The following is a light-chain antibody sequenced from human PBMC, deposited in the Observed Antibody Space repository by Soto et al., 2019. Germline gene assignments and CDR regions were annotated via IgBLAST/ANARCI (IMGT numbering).Light chain of an antibody. CDR2: AAS. V-gene: IGKV1-9*01. CDR1: QGISSN. J-gene: IGKJ5*01. CDR3: QQFNSYPIT. Sequence: DIQLTQSPAFLAGSVGYIFTITCRASQGISSNLAWYQQKPGKAPKLLIYAASTLQSGVPSRFSGSGSGTEFTLTISSLQPEDFATYYCQQFNSYPITFGQGTRLEIK.